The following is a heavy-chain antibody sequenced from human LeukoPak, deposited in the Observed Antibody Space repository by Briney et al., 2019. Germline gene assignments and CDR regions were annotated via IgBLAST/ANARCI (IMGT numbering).Heavy chain of an antibody. J-gene: IGHJ5*02. CDR1: GYTFTGYY. CDR3: ARPPPHTYSSSEFDP. CDR2: INPNSGGT. V-gene: IGHV1-2*02. D-gene: IGHD6-6*01. Sequence: GASVKVSCKASGYTFTGYYMHWVRQAPGQGLEWMGWINPNSGGTNYAQKFQGRVTMTRDTSISTAYMELSRLRSDDTAVYYCARPPPHTYSSSEFDPWGQGTLVTVSS.